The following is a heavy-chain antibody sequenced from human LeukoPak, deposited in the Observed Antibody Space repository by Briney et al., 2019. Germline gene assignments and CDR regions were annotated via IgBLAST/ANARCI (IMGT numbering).Heavy chain of an antibody. CDR3: EKDRPNSYETSGSYYKRNGDS. Sequence: GESLRLACTASGFTFNTHAMSWGRQAPGKGLEWVSSITSRGGTTYYSDSGKGRFTISRDNSKNTLYLQMNSLRAEDTAVYYCEKDRPNSYETSGSYYKRNGDSWGQGALVIVSS. CDR2: ITSRGGTT. V-gene: IGHV3-23*01. J-gene: IGHJ4*02. CDR1: GFTFNTHA. D-gene: IGHD3-10*01.